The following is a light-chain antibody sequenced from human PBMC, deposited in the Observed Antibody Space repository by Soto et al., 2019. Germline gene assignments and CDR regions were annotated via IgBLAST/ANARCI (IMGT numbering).Light chain of an antibody. V-gene: IGKV1-5*01. Sequence: DIQVTQSPSTLYASVGDRVTITCGASQSSGTWLAWYQQKPGKAPKLLIFDASSLESGVPSRFTGSGSGTDFTLTISSLQPDDFATYYCQQYSDSSGAFGQGTKVDIK. CDR2: DAS. CDR1: QSSGTW. CDR3: QQYSDSSGA. J-gene: IGKJ1*01.